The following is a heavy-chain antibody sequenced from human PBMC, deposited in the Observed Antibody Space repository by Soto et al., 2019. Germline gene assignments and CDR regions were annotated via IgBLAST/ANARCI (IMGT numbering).Heavy chain of an antibody. CDR1: GFTFSDYY. Sequence: QVQLVESGGGLVKPGGSLRLSCAASGFTFSDYYMSWIRQAPGKGLEWVAYISTTGSTIYYPDSVKGRFTISRDNAKKSLYLHMNSLRAEDTAVYYCAGAGGSGRSYWYFDPWGRGTLVTVSS. CDR2: ISTTGSTI. V-gene: IGHV3-11*01. CDR3: AGAGGSGRSYWYFDP. D-gene: IGHD3-10*01. J-gene: IGHJ2*01.